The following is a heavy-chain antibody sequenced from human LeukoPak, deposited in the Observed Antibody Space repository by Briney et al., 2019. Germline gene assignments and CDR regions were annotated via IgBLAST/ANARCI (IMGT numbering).Heavy chain of an antibody. CDR3: ARDAGGYSYGNFDY. D-gene: IGHD5-18*01. V-gene: IGHV4-59*13. CDR2: IYYSGST. J-gene: IGHJ4*02. Sequence: SETLSLTCTVSGDCISNYYWNWIRQPPGKGLEWIGYIYYSGSTNYNPSLKSRVTISVDTSKNQFSLKLTSVTAADTAVYYCARDAGGYSYGNFDYWGQGTLVIVSS. CDR1: GDCISNYY.